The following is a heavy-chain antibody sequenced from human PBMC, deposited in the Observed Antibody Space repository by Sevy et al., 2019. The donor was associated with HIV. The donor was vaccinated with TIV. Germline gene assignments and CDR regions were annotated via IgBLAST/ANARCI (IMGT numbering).Heavy chain of an antibody. D-gene: IGHD5-18*01. Sequence: GGSLRLSCAASGFTFSSYAMHWVRQAPGKGLEGVAVISYDGSNKYYAHSVKGRFTISRDNSKNTLYLQMNSLRAEDTAVYYCARDFSPSYGYDYWGQGTLVTVSS. J-gene: IGHJ4*02. V-gene: IGHV3-30-3*01. CDR1: GFTFSSYA. CDR3: ARDFSPSYGYDY. CDR2: ISYDGSNK.